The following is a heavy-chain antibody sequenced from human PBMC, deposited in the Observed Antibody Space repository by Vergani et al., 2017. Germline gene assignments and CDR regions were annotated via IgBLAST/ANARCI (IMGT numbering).Heavy chain of an antibody. CDR3: ARHTTYTDS. Sequence: EVELVQSGPEMRKPGESLKISCKGSEYSFGNYWIGCVRQMPGKGLEWMGIIYPADSDNRYSPSFQGQVTISADKSISTAFLQWDSLKASDTALYYFARHTTYTDSWGQGTLVTVSS. D-gene: IGHD1-1*01. J-gene: IGHJ4*02. CDR1: EYSFGNYW. V-gene: IGHV5-51*01. CDR2: IYPADSDN.